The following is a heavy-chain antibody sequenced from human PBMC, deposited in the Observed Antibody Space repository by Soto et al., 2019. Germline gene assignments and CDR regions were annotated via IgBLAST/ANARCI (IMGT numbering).Heavy chain of an antibody. J-gene: IGHJ5*02. CDR2: INSDGSST. CDR3: ARFRVDGDYVP. Sequence: EVQLVESGGGLVQPGGSLRLSCAVSGFTFSNYWMNWVRQAPGKGLVWVSRINSDGSSTSYADFAKGRFTISRDNAKNTLYLQMNSLRAEDTAVYYCARFRVDGDYVPWGQGTLVTVSS. D-gene: IGHD4-17*01. CDR1: GFTFSNYW. V-gene: IGHV3-74*01.